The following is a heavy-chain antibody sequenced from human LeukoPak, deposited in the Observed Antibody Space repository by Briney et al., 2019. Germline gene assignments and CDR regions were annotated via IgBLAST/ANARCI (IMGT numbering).Heavy chain of an antibody. CDR3: ARGGPETYFDY. Sequence: GESLKISCKGSGYNFTVYWIGWVRQMPGKGLEWMGIIYSGDSDTSYSPSFQGQVTISADKSISTAYLQWSSLKASDTAMYYCARGGPETYFDYWGQGTLVTVSS. CDR2: IYSGDSDT. CDR1: GYNFTVYW. J-gene: IGHJ4*02. V-gene: IGHV5-51*01.